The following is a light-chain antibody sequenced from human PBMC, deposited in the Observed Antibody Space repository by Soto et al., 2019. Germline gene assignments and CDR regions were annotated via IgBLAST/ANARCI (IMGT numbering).Light chain of an antibody. V-gene: IGLV2-14*01. CDR3: SSYTSGSTYA. Sequence: QSVLTQPASVSGSPGQSITISCTGTSSDVGNYNYVSWHQQHPGKAPKLMIYDVSNRPSGVSNRFSGSKSGITASLTISGLQAEDEADYYCSSYTSGSTYAFGTGTKVTVL. CDR1: SSDVGNYNY. CDR2: DVS. J-gene: IGLJ1*01.